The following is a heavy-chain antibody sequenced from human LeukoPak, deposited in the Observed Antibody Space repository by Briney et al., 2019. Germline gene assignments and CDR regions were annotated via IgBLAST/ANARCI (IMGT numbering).Heavy chain of an antibody. J-gene: IGHJ4*02. V-gene: IGHV3-21*01. CDR3: ARQSCTSANCDRGLFDS. D-gene: IGHD1-1*01. CDR1: GFTFSSYV. Sequence: GGSLRLSCAASGFTFSSYVMNWVRQAPGEGLEWVSSISYSSSNIYYADSVMGRFTISRDNAKNSLYLQMNSLRAEDTAVYFCARQSCTSANCDRGLFDSWGQGTLLTVSS. CDR2: ISYSSSNI.